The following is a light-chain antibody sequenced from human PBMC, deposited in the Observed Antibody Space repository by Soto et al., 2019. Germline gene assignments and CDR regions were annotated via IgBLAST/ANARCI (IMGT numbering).Light chain of an antibody. J-gene: IGLJ1*01. CDR1: SSDVGSYNF. Sequence: QSVLTQPASVSGSPGQSITISCTGTSSDVGSYNFVSWYQLHPGKAPKLMSYEGSKRPSGVSNRFSGSKSGYTASLTISGLQADDEADYYCCSHAGNRTYVFGTGTKVTVL. V-gene: IGLV2-23*01. CDR3: CSHAGNRTYV. CDR2: EGS.